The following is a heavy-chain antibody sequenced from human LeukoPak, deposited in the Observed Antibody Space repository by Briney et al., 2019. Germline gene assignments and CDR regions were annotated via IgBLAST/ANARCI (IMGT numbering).Heavy chain of an antibody. Sequence: SETLSLTCTVSGVSISSGDYYWSWIRQHPGKGLEWIGYIYYSGSTYYNPSLKSRVTISVDTSKNQFSLKLSSVTAADTAVYYCAGYCSSTSCYTIRVFDPWGQGTLVTVSS. D-gene: IGHD2-2*02. CDR2: IYYSGST. CDR3: AGYCSSTSCYTIRVFDP. J-gene: IGHJ5*02. CDR1: GVSISSGDYY. V-gene: IGHV4-31*03.